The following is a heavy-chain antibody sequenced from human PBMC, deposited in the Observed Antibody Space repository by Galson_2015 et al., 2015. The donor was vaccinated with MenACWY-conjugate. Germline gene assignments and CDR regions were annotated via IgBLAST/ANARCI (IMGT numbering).Heavy chain of an antibody. J-gene: IGHJ5*02. V-gene: IGHV3-53*01. D-gene: IGHD2/OR15-2a*01. CDR3: SRGYDWCSYFRA. CDR1: GFSVTDNC. Sequence: SLRLSCAVSGFSVTDNCLNWVRQAPGKGPEWIAMVDRVGATIYADSVRGRFTGSRDNFKNTVILQMNSLRAEDTAVYRCSRGYDWCSYFRAWGQGAQVTVSS. CDR2: VDRVGAT.